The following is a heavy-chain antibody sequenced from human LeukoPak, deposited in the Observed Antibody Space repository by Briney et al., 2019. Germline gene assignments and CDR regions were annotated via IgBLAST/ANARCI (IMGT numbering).Heavy chain of an antibody. CDR2: INSAGDDF. CDR3: ASDIVATSGDF. Sequence: PGGPLPHLRGASGVILRFQHKSDIRQAPGKGLGWVANINSAGDDFYYAVSMRGSFTVSRDNAKNALFLRMTSLGVEDAAKYYCASDIVATSGDFWGQGTLVSVSS. V-gene: IGHV3-11*01. J-gene: IGHJ4*02. D-gene: IGHD5-12*01. CDR1: GVILRFQH.